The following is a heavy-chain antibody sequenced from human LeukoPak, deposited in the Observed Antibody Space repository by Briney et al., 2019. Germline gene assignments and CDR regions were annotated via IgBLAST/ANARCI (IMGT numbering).Heavy chain of an antibody. CDR3: AREGRYSSSPIDY. V-gene: IGHV1-2*02. CDR1: GYTFTDYY. CDR2: INPNSGGT. D-gene: IGHD6-13*01. J-gene: IGHJ4*02. Sequence: ASVKVSCEASGYTFTDYYIHWVRQAPGQGLEWMGWINPNSGGTNYAQKFQGRVTMTRDTSISTVYMELSSLRSDDTAVYYCAREGRYSSSPIDYWGQGTLVTVSS.